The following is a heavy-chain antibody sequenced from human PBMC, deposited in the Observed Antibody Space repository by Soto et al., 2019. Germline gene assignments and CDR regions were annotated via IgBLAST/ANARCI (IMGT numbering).Heavy chain of an antibody. Sequence: QVQLVQSGAEVKKPGASVKVSCKASGYTFTSYAMHWVRQAPGQRLEWMGWINAGNGNTKYSQKFQGRVTITRDTSASTAYMELSSLRSGDTAVYYCARVGAVAGIIYAFDIWGQGTMVTVSS. CDR3: ARVGAVAGIIYAFDI. D-gene: IGHD6-19*01. J-gene: IGHJ3*02. CDR1: GYTFTSYA. CDR2: INAGNGNT. V-gene: IGHV1-3*01.